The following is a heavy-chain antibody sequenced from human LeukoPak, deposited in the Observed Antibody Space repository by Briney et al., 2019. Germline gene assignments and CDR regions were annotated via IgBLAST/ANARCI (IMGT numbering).Heavy chain of an antibody. CDR3: AKDGGLWVSAHWGDS. V-gene: IGHV3-23*01. D-gene: IGHD7-27*01. Sequence: GGSLRLSCTASGFTFSSYTMTWVRQAPGKGLKWVSTITTGDGNTYYADSVKGRFTVSRDDSKNTLYLQMNSLRAEDTAVYYCAKDGGLWVSAHWGDSWGRGALVTVSS. CDR2: ITTGDGNT. CDR1: GFTFSSYT. J-gene: IGHJ4*02.